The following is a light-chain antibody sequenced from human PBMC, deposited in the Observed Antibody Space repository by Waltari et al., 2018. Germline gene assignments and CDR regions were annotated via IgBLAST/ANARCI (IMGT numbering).Light chain of an antibody. CDR2: GAS. CDR1: QSVSRN. J-gene: IGKJ1*01. V-gene: IGKV3-15*01. CDR3: QQYNNWPKT. Sequence: EIVMTQSPATLSVSPGERATLSGRASQSVSRNLAWYQQKPGQAPRLLIYGASTRATGIPARFSGSGSGTEFTLTISSLQSEDFAVYYCQQYNNWPKTFGQGTKVEIK.